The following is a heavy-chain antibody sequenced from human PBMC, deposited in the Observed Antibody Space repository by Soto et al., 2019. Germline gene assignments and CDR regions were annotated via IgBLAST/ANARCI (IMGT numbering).Heavy chain of an antibody. CDR3: ARDRGYCSGGSCYQGLVNRYDP. CDR1: GGSISSGGYY. Sequence: SETLSLTCTVSGGSISSGGYYWSWIRQHPGKGLEWIGYIYYSGSTYYNPSLKSRVTISVDTSKNQFSLKLSSVTAADTAVYYCARDRGYCSGGSCYQGLVNRYDPWGQGTLVTVPS. J-gene: IGHJ5*02. D-gene: IGHD2-15*01. V-gene: IGHV4-31*03. CDR2: IYYSGST.